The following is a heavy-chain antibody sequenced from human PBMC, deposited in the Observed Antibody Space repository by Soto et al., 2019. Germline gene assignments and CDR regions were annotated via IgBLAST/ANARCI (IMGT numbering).Heavy chain of an antibody. D-gene: IGHD1-26*01. CDR2: IYYSVST. J-gene: IGHJ3*02. CDR3: ASRWGGVFDI. V-gene: IGHV4-59*08. Sequence: QVQLQESGPGLVKPSETLSLTCTVSGGSISSYYWSWIRQPQGKGLEWIGSIYYSVSTNDNPTLKSRVARSVATSTNQFSLKRRSVTAADTDVYYCASRWGGVFDIWGQGTMVTVSS. CDR1: GGSISSYY.